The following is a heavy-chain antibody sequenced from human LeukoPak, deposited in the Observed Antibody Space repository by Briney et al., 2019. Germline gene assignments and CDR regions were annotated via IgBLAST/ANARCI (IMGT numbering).Heavy chain of an antibody. D-gene: IGHD3-22*01. Sequence: SSETLPLTCAVYGGSFSGYYWSWIRQPPGKGLEWIGEINHSGSTNYNPSLKSRVTISVDTSKNQFSLKLSSVTAADTAVYYCARGGNYYDSSGYGSPHAFDIWGQGTMVTVSS. CDR2: INHSGST. CDR3: ARGGNYYDSSGYGSPHAFDI. J-gene: IGHJ3*02. V-gene: IGHV4-34*01. CDR1: GGSFSGYY.